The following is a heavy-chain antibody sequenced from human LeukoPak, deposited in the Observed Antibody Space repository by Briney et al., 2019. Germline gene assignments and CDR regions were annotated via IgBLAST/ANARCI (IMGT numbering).Heavy chain of an antibody. D-gene: IGHD1-1*01. CDR2: IYYSGST. V-gene: IGHV4-39*01. CDR1: GGSISSSSYY. Sequence: SETLSLTCTVSGGSISSSSYYWGWIRQPPGKRLEWIGSIYYSGSTYYNPSPKSRVTISVDTSKNQFSLKLSSVTAADTAVYYCARQKRVENWFDPWAQGTLVTVSS. J-gene: IGHJ5*02. CDR3: ARQKRVENWFDP.